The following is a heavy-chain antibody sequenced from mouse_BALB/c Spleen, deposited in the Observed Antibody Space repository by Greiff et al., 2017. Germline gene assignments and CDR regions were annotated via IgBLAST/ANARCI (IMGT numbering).Heavy chain of an antibody. D-gene: IGHD2-1*01. J-gene: IGHJ1*01. CDR3: ARDGNYEYFDV. V-gene: IGHV3-2*02. CDR1: GYSITSDYA. Sequence: EVKLQESGPGLVKPSQSLSLTCTVTGYSITSDYAWNWIRQFPGNKLEWMGYISYSGSTSYNPSLKSRISITRDTSKNQFFLQLNSVTTEDTATYYCARDGNYEYFDVWGAGTTVTVSS. CDR2: ISYSGST.